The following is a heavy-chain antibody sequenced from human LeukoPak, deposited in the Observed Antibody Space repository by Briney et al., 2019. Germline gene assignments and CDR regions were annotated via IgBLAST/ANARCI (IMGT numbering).Heavy chain of an antibody. CDR3: AKDPGSL. J-gene: IGHJ4*02. V-gene: IGHV3-30*04. CDR1: GFTFSSYA. Sequence: GGSLRLSCAASGFTFSSYAMHWVRQAPGKGLEWVAVISYDGSNKYYADSVKGRFTISRDNSKNTLYLQMNSLRAEDTGVYYCAKDPGSLWGQGALVTVSS. D-gene: IGHD3-10*01. CDR2: ISYDGSNK.